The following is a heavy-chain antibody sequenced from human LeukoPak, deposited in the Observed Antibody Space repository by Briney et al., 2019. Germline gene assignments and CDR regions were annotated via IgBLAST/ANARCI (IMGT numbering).Heavy chain of an antibody. CDR1: GYTFTSYG. D-gene: IGHD2-2*01. J-gene: IGHJ6*02. CDR3: AREDIVVVPAAIVYYYGMDV. CDR2: ISAYNGNT. V-gene: IGHV1-18*01. Sequence: ASVKVSCKASGYTFTSYGISWVRQAPGQGLEWMGWISAYNGNTNYAQKLQGRVTMTTDTSTSTAYMELRSLGSDDTAVYYCAREDIVVVPAAIVYYYGMDVWGQGTTVTVSS.